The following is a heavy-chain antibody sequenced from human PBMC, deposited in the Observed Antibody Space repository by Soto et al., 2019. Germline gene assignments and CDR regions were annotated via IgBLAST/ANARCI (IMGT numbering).Heavy chain of an antibody. Sequence: RGGSLRPSCPAAGFRFSYAWMSWVRQAPGKWLEWVGRVKTKIGGGTSDYAAPVKGRFTISRDHSKRVVFLQMNSLKTDDTAVYYCTTECSGGSCYAVGHYSFYERGVCGKRTTVTL. J-gene: IGHJ6*03. CDR3: TTECSGGSCYAVGHYSFYERGV. CDR2: VKTKIGGGTS. V-gene: IGHV3-15*01. CDR1: GFRFSYAW. D-gene: IGHD2-15*01.